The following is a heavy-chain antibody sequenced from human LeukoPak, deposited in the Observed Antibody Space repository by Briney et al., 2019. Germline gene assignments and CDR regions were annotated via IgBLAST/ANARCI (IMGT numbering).Heavy chain of an antibody. V-gene: IGHV3-21*04. CDR2: ISSSSSYI. Sequence: SGGSLRLSCAASGFTFSSYSMNWVRQAPGKGLEWVSSISSSSSYIYYADSVKGRFTISRDNAKNSLYLQMNSLRAEDTAVYYCARALSSGHGGFDYWGQGTLVTVSS. D-gene: IGHD3-22*01. CDR1: GFTFSSYS. CDR3: ARALSSGHGGFDY. J-gene: IGHJ4*02.